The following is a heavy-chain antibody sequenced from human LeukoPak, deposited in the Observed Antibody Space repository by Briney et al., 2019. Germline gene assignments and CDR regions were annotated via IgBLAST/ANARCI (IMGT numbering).Heavy chain of an antibody. CDR1: GHTLTDLS. Sequence: ASVKVSCKVSGHTLTDLSTHWVRQAPGRGLEWMGGMDPEDGETIYAQKFQGRVTMTEDTSTDTAYMQRSSLRSEDTTVDYFSTGGIYSLLDYWGQGTLVTVSS. V-gene: IGHV1-24*01. CDR3: STGGIYSLLDY. D-gene: IGHD1-26*01. J-gene: IGHJ4*02. CDR2: MDPEDGET.